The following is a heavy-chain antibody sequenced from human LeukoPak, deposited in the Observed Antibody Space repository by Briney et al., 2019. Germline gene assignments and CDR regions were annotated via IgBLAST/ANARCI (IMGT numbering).Heavy chain of an antibody. J-gene: IGHJ4*02. D-gene: IGHD3/OR15-3a*01. V-gene: IGHV4-39*01. CDR3: ARQTGSGLFTLP. CDR1: GVSISSSNSY. CDR2: IYYTGNT. Sequence: SETLSLTCTVSGVSISSSNSYWGWIRQPPGKGPEWIGSIYYTGNTYYNASLKSRVTISIDTSKNQISLRLTSVTVTDTAMYYCARQTGSGLFTLPGGQGTLVTVSS.